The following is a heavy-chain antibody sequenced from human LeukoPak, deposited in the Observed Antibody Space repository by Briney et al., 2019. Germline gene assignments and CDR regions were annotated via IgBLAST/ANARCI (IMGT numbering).Heavy chain of an antibody. Sequence: ASVKVSCKASGYTFTGYYMHWVRQAPGQGLEWMGWINPNSGGTNYAQKFQGRVTMTRDTSISTAYMELSRLRSDDTAVYYCAREGQPRNSSGWSQYPTNYYYGMDVWGQGTTVTVSS. D-gene: IGHD6-19*01. CDR2: INPNSGGT. CDR3: AREGQPRNSSGWSQYPTNYYYGMDV. J-gene: IGHJ6*02. V-gene: IGHV1-2*02. CDR1: GYTFTGYY.